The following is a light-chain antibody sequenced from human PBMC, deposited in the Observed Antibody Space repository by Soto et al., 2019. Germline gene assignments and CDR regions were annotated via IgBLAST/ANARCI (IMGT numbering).Light chain of an antibody. Sequence: DIQMTQSPSSLSASVGDRVTITCRASQDINNYLAWYQPRPGKVPKLLIYAASTLQTGVPSRFSGSGSWTDFTLTISSLQPEDVATYYCQKYDIAPRTFGGGTRVEIK. CDR3: QKYDIAPRT. CDR1: QDINNY. CDR2: AAS. V-gene: IGKV1-27*01. J-gene: IGKJ4*01.